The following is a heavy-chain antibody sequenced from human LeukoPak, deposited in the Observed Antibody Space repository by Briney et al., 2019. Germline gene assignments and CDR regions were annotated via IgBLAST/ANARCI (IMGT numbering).Heavy chain of an antibody. V-gene: IGHV1-69*04. CDR3: ARDTAMVQYYFDY. CDR2: IIPILGIA. D-gene: IGHD5-18*01. Sequence: ASVKVSCKASGYTFTGYYMHWVRQAPGQGLEWMGRIIPILGIANYAQKFQGRVTITADKSTSTAYMELSSLRSEDTAVYYCARDTAMVQYYFDYWGQGTLVTVSS. J-gene: IGHJ4*02. CDR1: GYTFTGYY.